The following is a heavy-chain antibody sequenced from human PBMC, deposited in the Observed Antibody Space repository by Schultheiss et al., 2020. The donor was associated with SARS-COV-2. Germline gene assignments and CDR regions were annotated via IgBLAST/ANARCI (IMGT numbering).Heavy chain of an antibody. CDR2: IHYSGST. J-gene: IGHJ5*02. V-gene: IGHV4-39*07. Sequence: SQTLSLTCTVSGGSISSSSYYWGWIRQPPGKGLEWIGSIHYSGSTYYKPSLKSRVTISVDTSKNQFSLKLSSVTAADTAVYYCAGGGYSYGYTLFAWGQGTLVTVSS. CDR1: GGSISSSSYY. CDR3: AGGGYSYGYTLFA. D-gene: IGHD5-18*01.